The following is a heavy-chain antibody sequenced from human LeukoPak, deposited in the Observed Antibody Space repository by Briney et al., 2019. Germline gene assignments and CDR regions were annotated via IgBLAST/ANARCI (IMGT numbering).Heavy chain of an antibody. V-gene: IGHV4-30-2*01. CDR1: GGSISSGGYS. CDR3: ARVYPLRDYGDYEVFDY. CDR2: IYHSGST. Sequence: PSETLSLTCAVSGGSISSGGYSWSWIRQPPGKGLEWIGYIYHSGSTYYNPSLKSRVTISVDRSKNQFSLKLSSVTAADTAVYYCARVYPLRDYGDYEVFDYWGQGTLVTVSS. D-gene: IGHD4-17*01. J-gene: IGHJ4*02.